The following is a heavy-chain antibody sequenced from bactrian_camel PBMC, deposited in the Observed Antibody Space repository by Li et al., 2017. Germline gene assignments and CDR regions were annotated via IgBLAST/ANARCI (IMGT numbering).Heavy chain of an antibody. D-gene: IGHD6*01. CDR2: IHTGGGST. Sequence: HVQLVESGGGSVQAGGSLRLSCAASGYTYSSVCMGWFRQAPGKEREAVAAIHTGGGSTYYADSVKGRFTVSRDNAKNTVYLQMNSLKSEDTALYYCASEGDGSWYYNPFAYWGQGTQVTVS. J-gene: IGHJ6*01. CDR3: ASEGDGSWYYNPFAY. CDR1: GYTYSSVC. V-gene: IGHV3S1*01.